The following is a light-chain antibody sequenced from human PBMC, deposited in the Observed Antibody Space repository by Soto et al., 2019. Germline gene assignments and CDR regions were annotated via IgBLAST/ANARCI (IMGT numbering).Light chain of an antibody. CDR2: EVN. V-gene: IGLV2-8*01. J-gene: IGLJ2*01. Sequence: QSALTQPPSASGSPGHSVTISCTGTSGDVGAYNYVSWYQHHPGKAPKLMIYEVNKRPSGVPDRFSGSKSGNTASLTVSGLLAEDEAVYYCGSSAGSNNYVVFGGGTKLTVL. CDR3: GSSAGSNNYVV. CDR1: SGDVGAYNY.